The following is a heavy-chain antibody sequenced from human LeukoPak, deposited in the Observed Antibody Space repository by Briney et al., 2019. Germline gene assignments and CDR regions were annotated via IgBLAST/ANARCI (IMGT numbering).Heavy chain of an antibody. Sequence: SQTLSLTCTVSGGSISSGGYYWGWIRQPPGKGLEWIGSIYYSGSTYYNPSLKSRVTISVDTSKNQFSLKLSSVTAADTAVYYCAREQAVAGRRTYWGQGTLVTVSS. D-gene: IGHD6-19*01. J-gene: IGHJ4*02. V-gene: IGHV4-39*07. CDR2: IYYSGST. CDR1: GGSISSGGYY. CDR3: AREQAVAGRRTY.